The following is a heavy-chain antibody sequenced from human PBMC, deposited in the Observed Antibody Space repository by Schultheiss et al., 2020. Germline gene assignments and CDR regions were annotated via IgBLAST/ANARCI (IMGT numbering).Heavy chain of an antibody. V-gene: IGHV1-46*01. Sequence: ASVKVSCKASGYTFTGYYMHWVRQAPGQGLEWMGIINPSGGSTSYAQKFQGRVTITADKSTSTAYMELSSLRSEDTAVYYCARERGGYYYDSSGLIDYWGQGTLVTVFS. CDR3: ARERGGYYYDSSGLIDY. J-gene: IGHJ4*02. CDR2: INPSGGST. D-gene: IGHD3-22*01. CDR1: GYTFTGYY.